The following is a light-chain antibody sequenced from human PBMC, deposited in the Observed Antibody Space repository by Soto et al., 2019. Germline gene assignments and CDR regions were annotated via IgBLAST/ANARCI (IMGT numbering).Light chain of an antibody. CDR2: GVS. CDR3: QQYSNWPPLT. J-gene: IGKJ4*01. Sequence: EIVMTQSPATLSVSPGERATLTCRASQSVRSNLAWYQQKPGQAPRLLIYGVSTRATGIPARFSGSGSGSEFTLTISSLQSEDFVVYYCQQYSNWPPLTFGGGTKVEIK. CDR1: QSVRSN. V-gene: IGKV3-15*01.